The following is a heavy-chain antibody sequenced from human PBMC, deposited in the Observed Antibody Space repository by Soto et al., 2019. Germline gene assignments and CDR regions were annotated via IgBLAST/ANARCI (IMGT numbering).Heavy chain of an antibody. J-gene: IGHJ6*02. Sequence: SETLSLTCTVSGGSISSGGYYWSWIRQHPGKGLEWIGYIYYSGSTYYNPSLKSRVTISVDTSKNQFSLKLSSVTAADTAVYYCARVSTGYSTVYYYGMDVWGQGTTVTVSS. CDR2: IYYSGST. CDR1: GGSISSGGYY. CDR3: ARVSTGYSTVYYYGMDV. D-gene: IGHD3-9*01. V-gene: IGHV4-31*03.